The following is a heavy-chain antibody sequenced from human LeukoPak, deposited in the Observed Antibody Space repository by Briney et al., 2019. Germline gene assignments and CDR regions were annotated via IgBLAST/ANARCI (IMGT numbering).Heavy chain of an antibody. D-gene: IGHD2-2*01. CDR2: VYYSGST. CDR1: GGSISVYY. CDR3: ARGDFCSSSNCYLRPMDV. J-gene: IGHJ6*03. Sequence: PSQTLSPTCAVSGGSISVYYWNWIRQPPATRLSWIGCVYYSGSTTYNPSLKSRVTMSVDTAKNQFSLKLRSVTAAATAVYYCARGDFCSSSNCYLRPMDVWGKGTTVTVSS. V-gene: IGHV4-59*01.